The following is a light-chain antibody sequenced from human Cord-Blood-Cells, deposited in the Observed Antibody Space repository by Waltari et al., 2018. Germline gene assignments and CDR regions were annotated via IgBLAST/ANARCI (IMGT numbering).Light chain of an antibody. V-gene: IGKV1-39*01. Sequence: DIQMTQSPSSLSASVGDRVTITCRASQSISSYLNWYPQKPGKAPKLLIYAASSLQSGVPSRFSGSGSGTDFTLTISSLQPEYFATYYCQQSYSTPLTFGGGTKVEIK. CDR1: QSISSY. CDR2: AAS. J-gene: IGKJ4*01. CDR3: QQSYSTPLT.